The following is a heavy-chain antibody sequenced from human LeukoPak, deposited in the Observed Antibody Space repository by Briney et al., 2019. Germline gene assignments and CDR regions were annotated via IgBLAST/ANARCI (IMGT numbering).Heavy chain of an antibody. CDR1: GFTFDDYA. J-gene: IGHJ5*02. CDR3: ARSKDSSGFYWFDP. Sequence: GGSLRLSCAASGFTFDDYAMHWVRQAPGKGLEWVSGISWNSGSIGYADSVKGRFTISRDNAKNSLYLQMNSLRAEDTAVYYCARSKDSSGFYWFDPWGQGTLVTVSS. V-gene: IGHV3-9*01. D-gene: IGHD3-22*01. CDR2: ISWNSGSI.